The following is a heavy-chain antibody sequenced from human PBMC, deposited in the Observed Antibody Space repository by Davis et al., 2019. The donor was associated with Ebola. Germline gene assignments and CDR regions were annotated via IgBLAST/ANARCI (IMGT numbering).Heavy chain of an antibody. D-gene: IGHD4-17*01. V-gene: IGHV3-48*03. Sequence: GESLKISCAASGFTFSSYEMNWVRQAPGKGLEWVSYISSSGSTIYYADSVKGRFTISRDNAKNSLYLQMNSLSLEDTAVYYCVRGAYGDFGRGYWGQGTLVSVSS. CDR3: VRGAYGDFGRGY. CDR1: GFTFSSYE. CDR2: ISSSGSTI. J-gene: IGHJ4*02.